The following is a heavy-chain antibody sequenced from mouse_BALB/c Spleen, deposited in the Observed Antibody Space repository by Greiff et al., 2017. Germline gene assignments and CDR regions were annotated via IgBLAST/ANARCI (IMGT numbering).Heavy chain of an antibody. D-gene: IGHD2-12*01. CDR2: ICSDGST. V-gene: IGHV2-6-2*01. CDR1: GFSLTSYG. CDR3: ARERRRAMDY. J-gene: IGHJ4*01. Sequence: QVQLKESGPDLVAPSQSLSITCTVSGFSLTSYGVHWVRQPPGKGLEWLVVICSDGSTTYNSALKSRLSISKDNSKSQVFLKMNSLQTDDTARYYCARERRRAMDYWGQGTSVTVSS.